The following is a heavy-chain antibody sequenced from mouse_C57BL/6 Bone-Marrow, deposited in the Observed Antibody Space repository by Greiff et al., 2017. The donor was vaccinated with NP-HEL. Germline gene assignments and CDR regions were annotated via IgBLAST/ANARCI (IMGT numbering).Heavy chain of an antibody. CDR3: AREEYDSYYPWYFYV. V-gene: IGHV1-69*01. J-gene: IGHJ1*03. CDR1: GYTFTSYW. Sequence: VQLQQPGAELVMPGASVKLSCKASGYTFTSYWMHWVKQRPGQGLEWIGEIDPSDSYTNYNQKFKGKSTLTVDKSSSTAYMQLSSLTSEDSEVYYCAREEYDSYYPWYFYVWGTGTTVIVTS. CDR2: IDPSDSYT. D-gene: IGHD2-3*01.